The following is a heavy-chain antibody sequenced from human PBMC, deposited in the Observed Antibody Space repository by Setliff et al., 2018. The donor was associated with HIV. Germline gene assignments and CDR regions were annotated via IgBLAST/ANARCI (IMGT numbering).Heavy chain of an antibody. V-gene: IGHV3-11*01. D-gene: IGHD6-25*01. J-gene: IGHJ4*02. CDR2: ISRSGTII. CDR3: AKSHRTLYQRGYFDS. Sequence: GGSLRLSCAASGFTFSDYYMSWIRQAPGKGLEWVSYISRSGTIIYYADSVKGRFTISRDNAKNSLYLQMNSLRAEDTAVYYCAKSHRTLYQRGYFDSWGQGTLVTVSS. CDR1: GFTFSDYY.